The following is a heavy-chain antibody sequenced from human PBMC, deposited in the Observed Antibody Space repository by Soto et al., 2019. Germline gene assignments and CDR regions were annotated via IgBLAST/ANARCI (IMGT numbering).Heavy chain of an antibody. CDR1: GGSISSYY. J-gene: IGHJ4*02. Sequence: SGTLSLTCTVSGGSISSYYWSWIRQPPGKGLEWIGYIYYSGSTNYNPSLKSRVTISVDTSKNQFSLKLSSVTAADTAVYYCARNIVATMGLDFWGQGTLVTVSS. CDR2: IYYSGST. V-gene: IGHV4-59*08. CDR3: ARNIVATMGLDF. D-gene: IGHD5-12*01.